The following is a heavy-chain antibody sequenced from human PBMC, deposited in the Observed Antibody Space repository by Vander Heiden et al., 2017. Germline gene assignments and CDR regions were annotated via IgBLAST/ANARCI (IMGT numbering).Heavy chain of an antibody. V-gene: IGHV3-23*01. CDR2: ISWSGDRT. Sequence: DVPPLESGGDLVQAGGSLRLSCVASGRPPRKSALPWVRQAPGKGRDWVSGISWSGDRTYYSDSVKGRFTISRDNSKNTLYLQMSSLRTEDTAVYYCATVRLGPSSSSWSYYFYGMDVWGQGTTVIVSS. D-gene: IGHD6-6*01. J-gene: IGHJ6*02. CDR3: ATVRLGPSSSSWSYYFYGMDV. CDR1: GRPPRKSA.